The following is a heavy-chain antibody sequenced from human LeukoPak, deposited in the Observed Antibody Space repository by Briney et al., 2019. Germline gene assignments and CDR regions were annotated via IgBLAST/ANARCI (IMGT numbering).Heavy chain of an antibody. V-gene: IGHV1-2*02. CDR2: VNPNSGGT. CDR3: ARDTGYCSGGSCYSTRYYYYYMDV. J-gene: IGHJ6*03. Sequence: ASVKVSCKASGYTFTGYYMHWVRQAPGQGLEWMGWVNPNSGGTNYAQKFQGRVTMTRDTSISTAYMELSRLRSDDTAVYYCARDTGYCSGGSCYSTRYYYYYMDVWGKGTTVTVSS. D-gene: IGHD2-15*01. CDR1: GYTFTGYY.